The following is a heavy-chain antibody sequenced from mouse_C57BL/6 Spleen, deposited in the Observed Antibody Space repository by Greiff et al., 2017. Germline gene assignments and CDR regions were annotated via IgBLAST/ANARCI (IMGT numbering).Heavy chain of an antibody. J-gene: IGHJ1*03. Sequence: QVQLQQPGAELVRPGSSVKLSCKASGYTFTSYWMDWVKQRPGQGLEWIGNIYPSDSETHYNQKFKDKATLTVDKSSSTAYMQLSSLTSEDSAVYYCARWGDDYDRYFDVWGTGTTVTVSS. CDR1: GYTFTSYW. CDR2: IYPSDSET. CDR3: ARWGDDYDRYFDV. V-gene: IGHV1-61*01. D-gene: IGHD2-4*01.